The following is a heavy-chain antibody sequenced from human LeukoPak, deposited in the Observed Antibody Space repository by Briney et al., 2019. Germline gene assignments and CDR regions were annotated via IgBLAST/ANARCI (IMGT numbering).Heavy chain of an antibody. D-gene: IGHD3-10*01. CDR2: IYYSGST. CDR1: GYSISSGYY. J-gene: IGHJ5*02. V-gene: IGHV4-38-2*02. Sequence: SETLSLTCTVSGYSISSGYYWGWIRQPPGKGLEWIGSIYYSGSTYYNPSLKSRVTISVDTSKNQFSLKLSSVTAADTAVYYCARHAPGRWFGELLNWFDPWGQGTLVTVSS. CDR3: ARHAPGRWFGELLNWFDP.